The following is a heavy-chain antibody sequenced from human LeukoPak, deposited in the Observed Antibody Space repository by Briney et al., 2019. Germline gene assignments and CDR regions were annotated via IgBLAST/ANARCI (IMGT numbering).Heavy chain of an antibody. CDR3: ARMGSTSSVVKLAFDI. CDR2: ISSSGTTI. Sequence: GGSLRLSCAASGFTFSDYYMSWIRQAPGKGLEWVSYISSSGTTIYYADSVKGRFTISRDNAKNSLYLQMNSLRAEDTAVYYCARMGSTSSVVKLAFDIWGQGTMVTVSS. V-gene: IGHV3-11*04. CDR1: GFTFSDYY. D-gene: IGHD2-2*01. J-gene: IGHJ3*02.